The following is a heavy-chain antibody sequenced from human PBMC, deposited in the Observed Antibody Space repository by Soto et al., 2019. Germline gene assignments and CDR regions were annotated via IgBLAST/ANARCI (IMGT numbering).Heavy chain of an antibody. CDR3: AKERVESGLGEVDY. CDR1: GYTFSRHG. CDR2: ISYDGSKK. V-gene: IGHV3-30*18. Sequence: QVQLVESGGGVVQPGRSLRLSCAASGYTFSRHGMHWVRQAPGKGLEWVAVISYDGSKKYYEDSVKGRFTISRDNSKNTLYLQVNSLRAEDTAVYYCAKERVESGLGEVDYWGQGTLVTVSS. J-gene: IGHJ4*02. D-gene: IGHD3-16*01.